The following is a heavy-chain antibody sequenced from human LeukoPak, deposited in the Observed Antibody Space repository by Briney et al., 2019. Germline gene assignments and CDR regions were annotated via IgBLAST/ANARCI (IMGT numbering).Heavy chain of an antibody. CDR3: ANRVLRSGTGAFDI. CDR2: VSHGGAAHDSMAT. J-gene: IGHJ3*02. CDR1: GNSISRGYY. D-gene: IGHD1-1*01. V-gene: IGHV4-38-2*02. Sequence: SETLSLTCSVSGNSISRGYYCGWIRQPPGKGLEWIGSVSHGGAAHDSMATFYNPSLKSRVTMSVDTSKNQFSLRLTSVTAADTALYFCANRVLRSGTGAFDIWGLGTVVVVSS.